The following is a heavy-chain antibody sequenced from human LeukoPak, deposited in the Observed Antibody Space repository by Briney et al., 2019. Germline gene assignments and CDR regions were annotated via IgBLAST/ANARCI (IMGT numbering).Heavy chain of an antibody. J-gene: IGHJ4*02. CDR1: GGSISGYY. V-gene: IGHV4-59*01. CDR2: IYYSGST. Sequence: PSETLSLTCTVSGGSISGYYWSWIRQPPGKGLEWIGYIYYSGSTNYNPSLKSRVTISVDTSKNQFSLKLSSVTAADTAVYYCARSSGYYFPNDYWGQGTLVTVSS. D-gene: IGHD3-22*01. CDR3: ARSSGYYFPNDY.